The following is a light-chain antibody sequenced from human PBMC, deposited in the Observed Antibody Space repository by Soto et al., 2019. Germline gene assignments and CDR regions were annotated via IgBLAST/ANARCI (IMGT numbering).Light chain of an antibody. J-gene: IGKJ2*01. CDR1: QIIDTY. CDR3: QQSYTTPYT. Sequence: DIQMAQSPSSLSASVGDRVTITCRASQIIDTYLNWYQHIPGTAPKLLIYAASSLQSGVPSRFSGSGSGTEFTLTISSLQPEDFATYYCQQSYTTPYTFGQGTKLDFK. V-gene: IGKV1-39*01. CDR2: AAS.